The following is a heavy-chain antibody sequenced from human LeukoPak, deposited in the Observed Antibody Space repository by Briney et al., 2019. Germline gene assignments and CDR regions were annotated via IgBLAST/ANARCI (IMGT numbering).Heavy chain of an antibody. J-gene: IGHJ3*02. CDR1: GGSISSGSYY. Sequence: SETLSLTCTVSGGSISSGSYYWSCIQQPAGKGLECIGRIYTSGSTNYNPSLKSRVTISVDTSKNQFSLKLSSVTAADTAVYYCARGYSSGWYDAFDIWGQGTMVTVSS. V-gene: IGHV4-61*02. CDR3: ARGYSSGWYDAFDI. CDR2: IYTSGST. D-gene: IGHD6-19*01.